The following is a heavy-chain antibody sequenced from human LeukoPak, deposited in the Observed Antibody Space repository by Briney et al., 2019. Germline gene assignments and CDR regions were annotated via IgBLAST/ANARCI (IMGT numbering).Heavy chain of an antibody. CDR2: INHSGST. D-gene: IGHD5-12*01. CDR1: GGSFSGYY. J-gene: IGHJ4*02. Sequence: SETLSLTCAVYGGSFSGYYWSWIRQPPGKGLEWIGEINHSGSTNYNPSLKSRVTISVDTSKNQFSLKLSSVTAADTAVYYCARGPNPPLYSGYDPSLDYWGQGTLVTVSS. CDR3: ARGPNPPLYSGYDPSLDY. V-gene: IGHV4-34*01.